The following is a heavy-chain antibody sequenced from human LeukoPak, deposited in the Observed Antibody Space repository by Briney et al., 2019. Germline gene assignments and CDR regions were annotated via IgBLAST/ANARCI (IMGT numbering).Heavy chain of an antibody. D-gene: IGHD6-19*01. CDR2: MYSSGGTI. CDR3: ARWVAGTSRVGFDP. V-gene: IGHV4-4*07. J-gene: IGHJ5*02. CDR1: GGSITSNY. Sequence: SETLSLTCTVSGGSITSNYLNWIRQPAGMGLEWIGRMYSSGGTINYNPSLKSRVTMSVDTSKNQFSLKLTSVTAADTAVYYCARWVAGTSRVGFDPWGQGILVTVSS.